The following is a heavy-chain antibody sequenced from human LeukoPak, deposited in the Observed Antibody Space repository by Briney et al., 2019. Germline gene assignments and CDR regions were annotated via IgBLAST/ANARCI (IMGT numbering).Heavy chain of an antibody. Sequence: GRSLRLSCAASGFTFSSYSMNWVRQAPGKGLEWVSSISSSSSYIYYADSVKGRFTISRDNAKNSLYLQMNSLRAEDTAVYYCAREDGRGHYFDYWGQGTLVTVSS. CDR1: GFTFSSYS. CDR3: AREDGRGHYFDY. CDR2: ISSSSSYI. V-gene: IGHV3-21*01. J-gene: IGHJ4*02. D-gene: IGHD4-17*01.